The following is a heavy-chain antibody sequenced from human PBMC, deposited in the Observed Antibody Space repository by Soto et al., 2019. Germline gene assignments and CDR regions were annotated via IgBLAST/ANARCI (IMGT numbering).Heavy chain of an antibody. CDR3: ARTNHYDYVWGSYRTYHQFYGMDV. CDR2: INHSGST. Sequence: SETLSLTCAVYGGSFSGYYWSWIRQPPEKGLEWIGEINHSGSTNYNPSLRSRVTISVDTSKNQFSLSLTSVTAADTGVYYCARTNHYDYVWGSYRTYHQFYGMDVWGQGTTVTVSS. V-gene: IGHV4-34*01. J-gene: IGHJ6*02. CDR1: GGSFSGYY. D-gene: IGHD3-16*02.